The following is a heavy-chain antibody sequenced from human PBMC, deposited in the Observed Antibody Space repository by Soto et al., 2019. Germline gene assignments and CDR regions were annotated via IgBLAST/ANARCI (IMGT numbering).Heavy chain of an antibody. D-gene: IGHD5-12*01. CDR2: ISYDGRNT. Sequence: GGSLRLSCAASGFTFSNYGMHWVRPAPGKGLEWVAVISYDGRNTYYADSVKGRFTISRDNSKNTLSLQMNSLRDEDTAVFYWAKDVTRNGYMGADYWGQGTLVTVSS. J-gene: IGHJ4*02. V-gene: IGHV3-30*18. CDR1: GFTFSNYG. CDR3: AKDVTRNGYMGADY.